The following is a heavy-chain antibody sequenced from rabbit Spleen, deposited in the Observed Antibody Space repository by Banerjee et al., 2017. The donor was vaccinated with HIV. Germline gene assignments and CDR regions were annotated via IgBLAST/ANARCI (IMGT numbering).Heavy chain of an antibody. CDR1: GFSFSSSYD. D-gene: IGHD2-1*01. J-gene: IGHJ3*01. Sequence: QQLVESGGGLVKPGASLTLTCTASGFSFSSSYDMCWVRQAPGKGLEWIGCIYTGNGKTYYAGWAKGRFTISKASSTTVTLQVPSLTAADTATYFCARAIDDFGTRVDLWGPGTLVT. V-gene: IGHV1S40*01. CDR3: ARAIDDFGTRVDL. CDR2: IYTGNGKT.